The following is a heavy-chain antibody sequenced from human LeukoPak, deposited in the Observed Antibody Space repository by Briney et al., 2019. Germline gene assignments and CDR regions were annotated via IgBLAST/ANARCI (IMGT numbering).Heavy chain of an antibody. V-gene: IGHV3-30*03. CDR1: GVTLSTYA. J-gene: IGHJ4*02. D-gene: IGHD3-3*01. CDR3: ARDRAWNYFDY. CDR2: ISNDGGRK. Sequence: GGSLRLSCAASGVTLSTYAMSWARQAPGKGLEWVAIISNDGGRKYYAHSVEGRFTISRDNSKNTLYLQMDSLRAEDTAVYYCARDRAWNYFDYWGQGTLVTVSS.